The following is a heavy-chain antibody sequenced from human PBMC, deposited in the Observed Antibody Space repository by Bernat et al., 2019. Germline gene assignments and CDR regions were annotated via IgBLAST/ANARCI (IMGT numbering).Heavy chain of an antibody. CDR3: AKDEGSYYGAYLDF. Sequence: EVQLLESGGGLVQPGGSLRLSCAASGFTFSSYAMSRVRQAPGKGLEWVSAISGSGGSTYYADSVKGRFTISRDNSKNTLYLQMNSLRAEDTAVYYCAKDEGSYYGAYLDFWGQGTLVTVSS. CDR2: ISGSGGST. CDR1: GFTFSSYA. J-gene: IGHJ4*02. V-gene: IGHV3-23*01. D-gene: IGHD3-10*01.